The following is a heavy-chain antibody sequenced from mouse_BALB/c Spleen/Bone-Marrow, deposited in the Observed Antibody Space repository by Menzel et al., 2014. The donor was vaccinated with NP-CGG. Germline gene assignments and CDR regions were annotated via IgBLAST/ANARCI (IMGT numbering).Heavy chain of an antibody. CDR3: ARDLIRCAGYWCFDV. Sequence: VQLQQSGPELVKPGASVKISCKASGYAFSSSWMNWVKQRPGQGLEWIGRIYPGDGDYNYNGKFKGKATLTADKSSSTAYMQLSRLACVDSAVYFGARDLIRCAGYWCFDVWGAGTTVTVSS. CDR2: IYPGDGDY. CDR1: GYAFSSSW. J-gene: IGHJ1*01. V-gene: IGHV1-82*01.